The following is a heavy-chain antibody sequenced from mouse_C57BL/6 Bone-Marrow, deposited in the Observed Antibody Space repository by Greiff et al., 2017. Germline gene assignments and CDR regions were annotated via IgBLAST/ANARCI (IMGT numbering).Heavy chain of an antibody. D-gene: IGHD2-2*01. CDR1: GFNIKDDY. CDR3: TIYGYDVDY. CDR2: IDPENGDT. J-gene: IGHJ2*01. V-gene: IGHV14-4*01. Sequence: VQLKQSGAELVRPGASVKLSCTASGFNIKDDYMHWVKQRPEQGLEWIGWIDPENGDTEYASKFQGKATITADTASNTAYLQPSSLTSEDTAGDYCTIYGYDVDYWGQGTTLTVSS.